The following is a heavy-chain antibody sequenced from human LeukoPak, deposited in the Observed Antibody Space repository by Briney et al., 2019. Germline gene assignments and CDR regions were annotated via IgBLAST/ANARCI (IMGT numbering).Heavy chain of an antibody. V-gene: IGHV4-59*08. CDR3: ARQGRWGDSSGT. CDR1: GGSISSYY. J-gene: IGHJ5*02. Sequence: PSETLSLTCTVSGGSISSYYWSWIRQPPGKGLEWIGYIYYSGSTNYNPSLKSRVTISVDTSKNQFSLKLSSVTAVDTAVYYCARQGRWGDSSGTWGQGTLVTVSS. CDR2: IYYSGST. D-gene: IGHD3-22*01.